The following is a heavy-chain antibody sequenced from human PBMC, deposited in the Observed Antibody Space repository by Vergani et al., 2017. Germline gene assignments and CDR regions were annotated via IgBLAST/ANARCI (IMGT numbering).Heavy chain of an antibody. D-gene: IGHD3-10*01. CDR1: GYTFTSYD. Sequence: QVQLVQSGAEVKKPGSSVKVSCKASGYTFTSYDINWVRQATGQGLEWMGWMNPNSGNTGYAQKFQGRVTMTRNTSISTAYMELSSLRSEDTAVYYCAGDWANYYGSGTNYYYYGMDVWGQGTTVTVSS. CDR2: MNPNSGNT. CDR3: AGDWANYYGSGTNYYYYGMDV. J-gene: IGHJ6*02. V-gene: IGHV1-8*01.